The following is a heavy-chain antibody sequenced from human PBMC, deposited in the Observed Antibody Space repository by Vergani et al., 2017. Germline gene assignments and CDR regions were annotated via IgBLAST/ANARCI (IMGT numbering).Heavy chain of an antibody. Sequence: QITLKESGPTLVKPTQPLTLTCTFSGFSLSTSGVGVGWIRQPPGEALEWLALIYWNDDKRYSPSLKSRLTITKDTSKNQVVLTMTNSDPVDTATYYCTYISRGQIRFDYWGQGTLVTVSS. CDR2: IYWNDDK. CDR3: TYISRGQIRFDY. V-gene: IGHV2-5*01. CDR1: GFSLSTSGVG. D-gene: IGHD3-10*01. J-gene: IGHJ4*02.